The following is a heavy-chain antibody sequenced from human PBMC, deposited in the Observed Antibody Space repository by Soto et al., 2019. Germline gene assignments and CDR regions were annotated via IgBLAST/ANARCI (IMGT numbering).Heavy chain of an antibody. D-gene: IGHD2-2*01. CDR1: GFTFSSYW. CDR2: IKQDGSEK. J-gene: IGHJ5*02. Sequence: GGSLRLSCAASGFTFSSYWMSWVRQAPGKGLEWVANIKQDGSEKFYVDSVKGRFTISKDNAKNSVYLQMNSLRAEDTAVYYCARGHTTSPNWFDPWGQGTLVTVSS. V-gene: IGHV3-7*03. CDR3: ARGHTTSPNWFDP.